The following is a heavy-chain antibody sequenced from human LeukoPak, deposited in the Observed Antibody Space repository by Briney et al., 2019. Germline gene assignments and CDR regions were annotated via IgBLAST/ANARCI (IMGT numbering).Heavy chain of an antibody. Sequence: PSQTLSLTCTVSGGSISSGSYYWSWIRQPAGKGLEWIGRIYTSGSTNYNPSLKSRVTISVDTSKNQFSLKLSSVTAADTAVYYCARGRNAPGDAFDIWGQGTMVTVSS. CDR3: ARGRNAPGDAFDI. J-gene: IGHJ3*02. V-gene: IGHV4-61*02. CDR2: IYTSGST. CDR1: GGSISSGSYY. D-gene: IGHD1-14*01.